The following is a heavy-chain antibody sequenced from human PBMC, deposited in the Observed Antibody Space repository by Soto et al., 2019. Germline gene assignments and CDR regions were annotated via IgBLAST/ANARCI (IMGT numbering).Heavy chain of an antibody. Sequence: VASVKVSCKASGGTFSSYAISWVRQAPGQGLEWMGGIIPIFGTANYAQKFQGRVTITADESTSTAYMELSSLRSEDTAVYYCARRVRVTTVTKFHGYFDYWGQGTLVTVSS. CDR1: GGTFSSYA. J-gene: IGHJ4*02. V-gene: IGHV1-69*13. D-gene: IGHD4-17*01. CDR3: ARRVRVTTVTKFHGYFDY. CDR2: IIPIFGTA.